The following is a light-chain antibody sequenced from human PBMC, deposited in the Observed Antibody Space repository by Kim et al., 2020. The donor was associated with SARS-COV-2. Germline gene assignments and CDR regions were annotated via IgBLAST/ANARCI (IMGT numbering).Light chain of an antibody. V-gene: IGLV2-14*03. CDR3: SSYTSTSTLL. CDR1: TSDIGGYNY. J-gene: IGLJ2*01. CDR2: AVS. Sequence: QSALTQPASVSASPGQSIAISCIGSTSDIGGYNYVSWYQQHPGKAPKLMIYAVSQRPSGVSDRFAGSKSGNTASLTISGLQAEDEAVYYCSSYTSTSTLLFGGGTKLTVL.